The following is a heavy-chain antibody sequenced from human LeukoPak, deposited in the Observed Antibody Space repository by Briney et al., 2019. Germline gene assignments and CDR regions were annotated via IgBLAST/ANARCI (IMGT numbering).Heavy chain of an antibody. Sequence: ASVKVSCKASGFTFIGYYMHWVRQAPGQGLEWMGWINLNTGDTDYAPKFLGRVTMTRDTSITTAYMELSRLRYDDTAVYYCARDQPALDYWGRGTLVTVSS. CDR2: INLNTGDT. V-gene: IGHV1-2*02. CDR1: GFTFIGYY. CDR3: ARDQPALDY. J-gene: IGHJ4*02.